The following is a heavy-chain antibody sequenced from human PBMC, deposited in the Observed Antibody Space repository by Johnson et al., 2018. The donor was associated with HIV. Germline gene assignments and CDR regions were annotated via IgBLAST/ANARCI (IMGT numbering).Heavy chain of an antibody. D-gene: IGHD3-22*01. CDR2: ISSSAGTI. CDR3: RSWGSSGYYAPFYHDAFDI. V-gene: IGHV3-11*04. CDR1: GFTFSDYY. Sequence: QVQLVESGGGVVQPGRSLRLSCAASGFTFSDYYMSWIRQAPGKGLEWVSYISSSAGTISYTDSVKGRFTISRDNAKNSLYLQMNSLTAEDTAVYYCRSWGSSGYYAPFYHDAFDIWGQGTMVTVSS. J-gene: IGHJ3*02.